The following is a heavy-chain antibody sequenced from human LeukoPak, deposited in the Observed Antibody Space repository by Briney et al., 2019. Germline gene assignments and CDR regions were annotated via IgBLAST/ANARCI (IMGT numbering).Heavy chain of an antibody. CDR1: GGSISSSSYY. V-gene: IGHV4-30-2*01. D-gene: IGHD4-23*01. CDR2: IYHSGST. Sequence: SETLSLTCTVSGGSISSSSYYWGWIRQPPGKGLEWIGYIYHSGSTYYNPSLKSRVTISVDRSKNQFSLKLSSVTAADTAVYYCARTVVGGEVFDYWGQGTLVTVSS. CDR3: ARTVVGGEVFDY. J-gene: IGHJ4*02.